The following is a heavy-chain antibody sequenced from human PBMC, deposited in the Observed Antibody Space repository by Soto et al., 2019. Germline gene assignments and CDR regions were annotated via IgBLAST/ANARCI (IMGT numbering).Heavy chain of an antibody. CDR2: ISGSGGST. Sequence: EVQLLESGGGLVQPGGSLRLSCAASGFTFSSYAMSWVRQAPGKGLEWVSAISGSGGSTYYADSMKGRFTIPRENSKNTLYLQMNRLRAEDTAVYYCAKDQGHMNWFDPWGQGTLVTVSS. J-gene: IGHJ5*02. V-gene: IGHV3-23*01. CDR3: AKDQGHMNWFDP. CDR1: GFTFSSYA. D-gene: IGHD2-21*01.